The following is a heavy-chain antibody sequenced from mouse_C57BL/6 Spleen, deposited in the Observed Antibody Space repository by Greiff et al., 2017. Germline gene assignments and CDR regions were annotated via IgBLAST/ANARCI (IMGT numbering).Heavy chain of an antibody. Sequence: QVQLKESGPGLVAPSQSLSITCTVSGFSLTSYAISWVRQPPGKGLEWLGVIWTGGGTNYNSALNSRLSISKDNSKSQVFLKMNSLQTDDTARYYCARSYGSSYDYAMDYWGQGTSVTVSS. CDR3: ARSYGSSYDYAMDY. CDR1: GFSLTSYA. J-gene: IGHJ4*01. D-gene: IGHD1-1*01. V-gene: IGHV2-9-1*01. CDR2: IWTGGGT.